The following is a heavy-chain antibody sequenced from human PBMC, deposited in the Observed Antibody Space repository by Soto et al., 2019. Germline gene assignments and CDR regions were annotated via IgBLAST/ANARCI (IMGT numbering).Heavy chain of an antibody. CDR3: ARLDSSSWYPSFED. Sequence: SETLSLTCTVSVGSISSSSYYWGWIRQPPGKGLEWIGSIYYSGSTYYNPSLKSRVTISVDTSKNQFSLKLSSVTAADTAVYYCARLDSSSWYPSFEDWGQGTLVTVSS. D-gene: IGHD6-13*01. CDR1: VGSISSSSYY. J-gene: IGHJ4*02. V-gene: IGHV4-39*01. CDR2: IYYSGST.